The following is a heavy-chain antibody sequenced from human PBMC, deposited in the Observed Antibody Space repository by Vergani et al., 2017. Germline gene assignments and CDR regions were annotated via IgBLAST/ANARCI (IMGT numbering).Heavy chain of an antibody. Sequence: VQLVESGGGLVKPGGSLRLSCAASGFTFSSYSMNWVRQAPGKGLEWVAVISYDGSNKYYADSVKGRFTISRDNSKNTLYLQMNSLRAEDTAVYYCARSLILPPKDAFDIWGQGTMVTVSS. CDR1: GFTFSSYS. CDR2: ISYDGSNK. J-gene: IGHJ3*02. D-gene: IGHD3/OR15-3a*01. CDR3: ARSLILPPKDAFDI. V-gene: IGHV3-30*03.